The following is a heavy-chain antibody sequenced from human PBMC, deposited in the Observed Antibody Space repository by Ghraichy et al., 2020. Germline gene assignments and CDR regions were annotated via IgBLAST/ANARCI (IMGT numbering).Heavy chain of an antibody. Sequence: SVKVSCKASGCTFISYTINWVRQAPGQGLEWMGGVIPIFGTPNYAQKLQGRVTITADTSTSTAYMELSNLRSDDTAVYYCASLMVLAVHATHAQRAYGMDVWGHGTTVTVSS. V-gene: IGHV1-69*06. CDR1: GCTFISYT. D-gene: IGHD2-8*01. J-gene: IGHJ6*02. CDR3: ASLMVLAVHATHAQRAYGMDV. CDR2: VIPIFGTP.